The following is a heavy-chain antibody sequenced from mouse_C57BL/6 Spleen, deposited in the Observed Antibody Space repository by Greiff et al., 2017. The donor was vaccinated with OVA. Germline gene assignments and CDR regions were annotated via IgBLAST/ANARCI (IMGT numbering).Heavy chain of an antibody. V-gene: IGHV1-55*01. CDR1: GYTFTSYW. J-gene: IGHJ4*01. CDR2: IYPGSGST. CDR3: ARLGYDDEDYAMDY. Sequence: QVQLQQPGAELVKPGASVKMSCKASGYTFTSYWITWVKQRPGQGLEWIGDIYPGSGSTNYNEKFKSKATLTVDASSTTAYMQLSSLTSEDSAVYYYARLGYDDEDYAMDYWGQGTSVTVAS. D-gene: IGHD2-4*01.